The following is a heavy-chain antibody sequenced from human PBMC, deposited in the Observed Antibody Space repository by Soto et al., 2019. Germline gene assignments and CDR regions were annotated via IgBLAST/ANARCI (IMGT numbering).Heavy chain of an antibody. J-gene: IGHJ4*02. CDR2: ISAYNGNT. CDR1: GYTFTSYG. Sequence: GASVKVSCKVSGYTFTSYGITWVRQAPGQGLEWMGWISAYNGNTNHAQKLQGRITMTTDTSTSTAYMVLRSLRSDDTAVYYCARVSAVAGIAFDYWGQGTLVTVSS. V-gene: IGHV1-18*01. D-gene: IGHD6-13*01. CDR3: ARVSAVAGIAFDY.